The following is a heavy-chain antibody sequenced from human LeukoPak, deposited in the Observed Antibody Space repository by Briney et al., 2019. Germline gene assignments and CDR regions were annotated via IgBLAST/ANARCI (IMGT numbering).Heavy chain of an antibody. Sequence: KPGGSLRLSCSAPGFDLSPYTMNWVRQAPGKGLEWVASISSTGTYMYYGDSLKGRFTIFRDNAKNTLYLQLDSLRAEDTATYYCARRVTTFLSWGQGTLVIVSS. CDR1: GFDLSPYT. V-gene: IGHV3-21*01. CDR3: ARRVTTFLS. D-gene: IGHD4-17*01. J-gene: IGHJ4*02. CDR2: ISSTGTYM.